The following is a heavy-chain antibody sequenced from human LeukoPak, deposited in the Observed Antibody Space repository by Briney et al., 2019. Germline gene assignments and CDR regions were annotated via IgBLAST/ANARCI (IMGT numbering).Heavy chain of an antibody. CDR3: AKEPREYCSSTSCPNWFDS. J-gene: IGHJ5*01. CDR1: GFTFSSYS. Sequence: GGSLRLSCAASGFTFSSYSMNWVRQAPGKGLEWVSSISSSSSYIYYSDSVKGRFTISRDNAKNSLYLQMNSLRAEDTAVYYCAKEPREYCSSTSCPNWFDSWGQGTLVTVSS. CDR2: ISSSSSYI. V-gene: IGHV3-21*01. D-gene: IGHD2-2*01.